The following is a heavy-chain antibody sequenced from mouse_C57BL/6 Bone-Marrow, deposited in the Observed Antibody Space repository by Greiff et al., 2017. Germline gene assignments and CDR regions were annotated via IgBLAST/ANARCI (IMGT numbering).Heavy chain of an antibody. CDR1: GYTFTSYW. J-gene: IGHJ2*01. V-gene: IGHV1-50*01. D-gene: IGHD1-1*01. CDR2: IDPSDSYT. CDR3: ARDYGSSYGY. Sequence: QSCKASGYTFTSYWMQWVKQRPGQGLEWIGEIDPSDSYTNYNQKFKGKATLTVDTSSSTAYLQLSSLTSEDSAVYYCARDYGSSYGYWGQGTTLTVSS.